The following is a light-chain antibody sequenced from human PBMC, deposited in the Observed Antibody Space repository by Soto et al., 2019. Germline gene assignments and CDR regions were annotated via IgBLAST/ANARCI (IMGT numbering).Light chain of an antibody. Sequence: DIQMTQSRSSLFASVGDRVTITCRASQGIRNNLGWYQQKPGKAPKRLIYGTSNLQYGAPSRFSGSGSGTEFTLTITSLQPEDFATYYCLQHDTYPRTFGQGTKVEIK. CDR1: QGIRNN. V-gene: IGKV1-17*01. J-gene: IGKJ1*01. CDR3: LQHDTYPRT. CDR2: GTS.